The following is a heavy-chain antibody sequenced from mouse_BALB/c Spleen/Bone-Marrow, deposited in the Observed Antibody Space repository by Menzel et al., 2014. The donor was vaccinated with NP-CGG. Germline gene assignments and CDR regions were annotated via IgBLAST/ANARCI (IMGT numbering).Heavy chain of an antibody. Sequence: VQLQQSGAELVKPGVPVKLSCKASGYTFTSYWMNWVKQRPGRGLEWIGRIDPSDSETHYNQKFKDKATLTVDKSSSTAYIQLSSLTSEDSAVCYCARALGDGYYYAMDYWGQGTSVTVSS. CDR1: GYTFTSYW. CDR2: IDPSDSET. J-gene: IGHJ4*01. CDR3: ARALGDGYYYAMDY. V-gene: IGHV1-69*02. D-gene: IGHD2-3*01.